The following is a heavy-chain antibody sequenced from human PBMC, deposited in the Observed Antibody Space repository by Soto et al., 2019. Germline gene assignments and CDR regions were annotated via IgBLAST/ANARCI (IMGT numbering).Heavy chain of an antibody. CDR3: ARYHCSGGTCYGFDS. CDR2: IYSSGST. V-gene: IGHV4-59*01. D-gene: IGHD2-15*01. Sequence: QVQLQESGPGLVKPSETLSLTCTVSGGSISGYVWSWIRQPPGKGLEWIGYIYSSGSTNYNPSLKSRVTMSVDTSKNQFSLKVNSVTAADTAVYYCARYHCSGGTCYGFDSWGQGTLVTVSS. J-gene: IGHJ4*02. CDR1: GGSISGYV.